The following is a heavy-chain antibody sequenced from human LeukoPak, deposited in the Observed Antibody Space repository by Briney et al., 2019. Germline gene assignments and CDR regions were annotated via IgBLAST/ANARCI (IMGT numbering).Heavy chain of an antibody. CDR3: ARDKGYYDSSFDY. CDR1: GFTFSSYS. J-gene: IGHJ4*02. D-gene: IGHD3-22*01. Sequence: PGGSLRLSCAASGFTFSSYSMNWVRQAPGKGLEWVSYISSSSSTIYYADSVKGRFTISRDNAKNSLYLQMNSLRAEDTAVYYCARDKGYYDSSFDYWGQGTLVTVSS. V-gene: IGHV3-48*01. CDR2: ISSSSSTI.